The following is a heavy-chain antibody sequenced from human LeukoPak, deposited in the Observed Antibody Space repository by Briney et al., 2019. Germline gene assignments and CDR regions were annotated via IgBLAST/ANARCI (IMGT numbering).Heavy chain of an antibody. V-gene: IGHV3-30*02. D-gene: IGHD2-2*01. CDR2: IRYDGSNK. J-gene: IGHJ4*02. CDR3: AKDRPPFVVVPAAVDY. Sequence: SGGSLRLSCAASGFTFSSYGMHWVRQAPGKGLEWVAFIRYDGSNKYYADSVKGRFTISRDNSKNTLYLQMNSLRAEDTAVYYCAKDRPPFVVVPAAVDYWGQGTLVTVSS. CDR1: GFTFSSYG.